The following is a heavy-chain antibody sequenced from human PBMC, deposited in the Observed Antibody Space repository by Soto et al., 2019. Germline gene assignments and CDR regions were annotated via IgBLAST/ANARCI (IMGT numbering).Heavy chain of an antibody. CDR1: VFTFISYG. Sequence: PGWSLRLSCASSVFTFISYGMHWVRQAPGKGLEWLAVMSYDGRDKYYADSVRGRFTISRDNSKNTVYLQLNSLRVEDTAVYYCAKARSGSWHEGYYFDNWGQGTLVTVSS. J-gene: IGHJ4*02. CDR2: MSYDGRDK. CDR3: AKARSGSWHEGYYFDN. D-gene: IGHD2-15*01. V-gene: IGHV3-30*18.